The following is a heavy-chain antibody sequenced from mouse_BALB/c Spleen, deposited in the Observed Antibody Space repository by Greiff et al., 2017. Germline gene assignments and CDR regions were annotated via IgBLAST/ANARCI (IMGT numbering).Heavy chain of an antibody. J-gene: IGHJ4*01. V-gene: IGHV5-6-5*01. CDR3: AREAIYYYGISYVGYAMDY. CDR1: GFTFSSYA. CDR2: ISSGGST. D-gene: IGHD1-1*01. Sequence: EVKVVESGGGLVKPGGSLKLSCAASGFTFSSYAMSWVRQTPEKRLEWVASISSGGSTYYPDSVKGRFTISRDNARNILYLQMSSLRSEDTAMYYCAREAIYYYGISYVGYAMDYWGQGTSVTVSA.